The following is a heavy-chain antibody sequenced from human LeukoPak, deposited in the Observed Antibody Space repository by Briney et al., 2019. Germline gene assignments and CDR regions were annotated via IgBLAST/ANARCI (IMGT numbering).Heavy chain of an antibody. CDR2: ISGGGDST. CDR1: GFTFSSYA. CDR3: AKVAVRGGEGDY. J-gene: IGHJ4*02. D-gene: IGHD3-10*01. V-gene: IGHV3-23*01. Sequence: GGSLRLSCAASGFTFSSYAMGWVRQAPGRGLEWVSSISGGGDSTYYADSVKGRFTISRDNSKNTLYLQMNSLRAEDTALYYCAKVAVRGGEGDYWGQGTLVTVSS.